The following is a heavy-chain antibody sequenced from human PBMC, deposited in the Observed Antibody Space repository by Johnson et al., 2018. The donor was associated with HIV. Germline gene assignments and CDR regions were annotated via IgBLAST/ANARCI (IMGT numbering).Heavy chain of an antibody. CDR2: IKQDGSYK. V-gene: IGHV3-7*02. D-gene: IGHD5-18*01. CDR3: AKPLGGRDTAMVAIGFDI. J-gene: IGHJ3*02. CDR1: GFTFSSYW. Sequence: VQLVESGGGLVQPGGSLRLSCAASGFTFSSYWMSWVRQAPGKGLEWVANIKQDGSYKYYADSVKGRFTISRDKNMLYLQMNSLRAEDTAGYYCAKPLGGRDTAMVAIGFDIWGQGTMVTVSS.